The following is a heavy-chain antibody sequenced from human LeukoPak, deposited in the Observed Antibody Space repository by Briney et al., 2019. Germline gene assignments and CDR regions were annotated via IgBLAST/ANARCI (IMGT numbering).Heavy chain of an antibody. V-gene: IGHV1-18*04. CDR1: GYTFTGYY. D-gene: IGHD2-15*01. J-gene: IGHJ4*02. Sequence: ASVKVSCKASGYTFTGYYMHWVRQAPGQGLEWMGWISAYNGNTNYAQKLQGRVTMTTDTSTSTAYMELRSLRSDDTAVYYCARDLDAGYCSGGSCYSGYWGQGTLVTVSS. CDR3: ARDLDAGYCSGGSCYSGY. CDR2: ISAYNGNT.